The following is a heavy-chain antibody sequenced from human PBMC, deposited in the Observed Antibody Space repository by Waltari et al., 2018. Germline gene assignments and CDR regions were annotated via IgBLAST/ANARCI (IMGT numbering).Heavy chain of an antibody. V-gene: IGHV1-2*02. CDR1: RDAITEHY. CDR3: AREYCGGDCRLFDF. Sequence: LVQSGAEVMKPGASVKVSCKVSRDAITEHYIHWVRQAPGQGLEWMGWINPNGGSTHYAQRYRGRITMTWETSMTTSYMGLSGLRSDDTAVYYCAREYCGGDCRLFDFWGQGTLVTVSS. J-gene: IGHJ4*02. D-gene: IGHD2-21*02. CDR2: INPNGGST.